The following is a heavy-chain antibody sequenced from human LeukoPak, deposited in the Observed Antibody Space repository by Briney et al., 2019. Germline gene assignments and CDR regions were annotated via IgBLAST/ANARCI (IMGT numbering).Heavy chain of an antibody. V-gene: IGHV4-30-2*01. CDR1: GGSISSGGYS. D-gene: IGHD3-22*01. Sequence: PSQTLSPTCAVSGGSISSGGYSWSWIRQPPGKGLEWIGYIFHSGSTYYNPSLKSRVTISVDRSKNQFSLKLSSVTAADTAVYYCARGQPYYYDTGGYWFDPWGQGTLVTVSS. CDR2: IFHSGST. CDR3: ARGQPYYYDTGGYWFDP. J-gene: IGHJ5*02.